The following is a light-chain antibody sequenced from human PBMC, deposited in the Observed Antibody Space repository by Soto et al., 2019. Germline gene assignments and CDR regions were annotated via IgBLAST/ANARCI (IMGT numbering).Light chain of an antibody. CDR3: QQYGSSAPIT. CDR1: QNVSSSY. J-gene: IGKJ5*01. V-gene: IGKV3-20*01. Sequence: SVLRRSPGTLCLSPGERATLSFRAIQNVSSSYLAWYQQKPGQAPRLLIYGASIRATGIPDRFSGSGSETDFTLTISRLEPEDFALYYCQQYGSSAPITFGQGTRLEI. CDR2: GAS.